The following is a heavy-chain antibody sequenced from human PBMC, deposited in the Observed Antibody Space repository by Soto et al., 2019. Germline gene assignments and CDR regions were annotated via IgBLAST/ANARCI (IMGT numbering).Heavy chain of an antibody. J-gene: IGHJ5*02. Sequence: SETLSLTCAVSGGSISSTNWWNWVRQPPGKGLEWIGEIDHSGSTNYNPSLKSRVTMSVDKPKNQFSLKLSSVTAADTAVYYCARVPDRWGQGTLVTVSS. CDR2: IDHSGST. CDR1: GGSISSTNW. CDR3: ARVPDR. D-gene: IGHD2-2*01. V-gene: IGHV4-4*02.